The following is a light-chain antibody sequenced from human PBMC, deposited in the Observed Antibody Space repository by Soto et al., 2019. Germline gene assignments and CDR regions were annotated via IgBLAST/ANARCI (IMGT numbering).Light chain of an antibody. J-gene: IGKJ5*01. CDR3: QQLLSYPIT. Sequence: ELVLTQSPGTLSLSPGERATLSCRASQSVSSSYLAWYQQKPGQAPRLLIYGASSRATGIPDRFSGSGSGTDFTLTISSLQPEDFATYYCQQLLSYPITFGQGTRLEIK. V-gene: IGKV3-20*01. CDR2: GAS. CDR1: QSVSSSY.